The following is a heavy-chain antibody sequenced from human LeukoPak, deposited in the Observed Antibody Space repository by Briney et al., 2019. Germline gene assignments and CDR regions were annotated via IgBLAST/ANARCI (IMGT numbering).Heavy chain of an antibody. V-gene: IGHV4-39*07. J-gene: IGHJ6*03. CDR3: ARLRDYYYYMDV. CDR2: IYYSGST. CDR1: GGSISTSSYY. Sequence: SETLSLTCTVSGGSISTSSYYWGWIRQPPGKGLECIGNIYYSGSTYYNPSLKSRVTISVDTSKNQFSLKLSSVTAADTAVYYCARLRDYYYYMDVWGKGTTVTVSS.